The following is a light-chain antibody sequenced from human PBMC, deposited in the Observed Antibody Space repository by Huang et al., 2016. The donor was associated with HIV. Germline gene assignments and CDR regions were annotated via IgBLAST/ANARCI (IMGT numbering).Light chain of an antibody. CDR2: GAS. CDR3: HQYGSPPFT. J-gene: IGKJ3*01. Sequence: EIVLTQSPGTLSLSPGGRATLSCRASQSISSSSLAWYLQKPGQAPTLLIHGASTRATDIPDRFSGSGSGTDVTLTISRLEPEDFAVYYCHQYGSPPFTFGPGTKVDIK. V-gene: IGKV3-20*01. CDR1: QSISSSS.